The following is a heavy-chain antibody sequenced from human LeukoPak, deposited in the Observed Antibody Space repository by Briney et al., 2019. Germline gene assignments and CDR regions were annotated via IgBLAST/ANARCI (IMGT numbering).Heavy chain of an antibody. CDR1: GFTFSNFA. J-gene: IGHJ3*02. Sequence: GGSLRLSCVASGFTFSNFAMNWVRQAPGKGLEWVSDIGPSGNSTYYADSVKGRFTISRDNSKNTLYLQMNSLRVEDTAVYYCAKSVALYDFWSGPDGFDMWGQGTMVTVSS. D-gene: IGHD3-3*01. V-gene: IGHV3-23*01. CDR3: AKSVALYDFWSGPDGFDM. CDR2: IGPSGNST.